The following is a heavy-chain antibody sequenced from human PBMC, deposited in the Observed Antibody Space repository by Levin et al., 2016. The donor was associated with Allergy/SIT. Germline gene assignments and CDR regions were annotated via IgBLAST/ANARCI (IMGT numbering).Heavy chain of an antibody. D-gene: IGHD3-10*01. J-gene: IGHJ6*02. CDR3: AREHAEGMVRGVIYYYYGMDV. CDR2: IYTSGST. V-gene: IGHV4-61*02. Sequence: WIRQPPGKGLEWIGRIYTSGSTNYNPSLKSRVTISVDTSKNQFSLKLSSVTAADTAVYYCAREHAEGMVRGVIYYYYGMDVWGQGTTVTVSS.